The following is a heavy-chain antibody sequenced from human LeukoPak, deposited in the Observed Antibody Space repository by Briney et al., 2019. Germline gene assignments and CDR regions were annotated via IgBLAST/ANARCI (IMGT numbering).Heavy chain of an antibody. CDR2: FDPEDGET. J-gene: IGHJ4*02. D-gene: IGHD1-7*01. Sequence: ASVKVSCKVSGYDFNELSMHWVRQAPGKGLEWMGGFDPEDGETIYAQKFQGRVTMTEDTSTDTAYMELSSLRSEDTAVYYCARVVTGITGTTYRGIFDYWGQGTLVTVSS. CDR3: ARVVTGITGTTYRGIFDY. CDR1: GYDFNELS. V-gene: IGHV1-24*01.